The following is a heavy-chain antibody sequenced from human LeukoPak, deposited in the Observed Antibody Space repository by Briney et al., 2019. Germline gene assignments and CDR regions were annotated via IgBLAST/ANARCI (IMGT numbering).Heavy chain of an antibody. CDR3: ARGLYGDYQAYYFDY. Sequence: GGSLRLSCAASGFTFSSYGMHWVRQAPGKGLEWVAVIWYDGSNKYYADSVKGRFTISRDNSKNTLYLQMNSLRAEDTAVYYCARGLYGDYQAYYFDYWGQGTLVTVSS. CDR1: GFTFSSYG. D-gene: IGHD4-17*01. J-gene: IGHJ4*02. CDR2: IWYDGSNK. V-gene: IGHV3-33*01.